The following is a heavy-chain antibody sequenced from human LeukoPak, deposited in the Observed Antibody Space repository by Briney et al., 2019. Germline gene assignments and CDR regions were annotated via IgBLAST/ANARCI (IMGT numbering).Heavy chain of an antibody. D-gene: IGHD3-10*01. V-gene: IGHV4-34*01. Sequence: SETLSLTCTVSGGSISSYYWSWIRQPPGKGLEWIGEINHSGSTNYNPSLKSRVTISVDTSKNQFSLKLSSVTAADTAVYYCATVLLWFGGIDPWGQGTLVTVSS. CDR3: ATVLLWFGGIDP. CDR2: INHSGST. J-gene: IGHJ5*02. CDR1: GGSISSYY.